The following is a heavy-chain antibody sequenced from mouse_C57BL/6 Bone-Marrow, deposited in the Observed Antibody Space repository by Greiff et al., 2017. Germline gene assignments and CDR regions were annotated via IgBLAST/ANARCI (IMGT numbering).Heavy chain of an antibody. J-gene: IGHJ4*01. D-gene: IGHD2-2*01. V-gene: IGHV7-3*01. CDR2: IRNKANGYTT. Sequence: EVKLMESGGGLVQPGGSLSLSCAASGFTFTDYYMSWVRQPPGKALEWLGFIRNKANGYTTEYSASVKGRFTISRDNSQSILYLQMNALRAEDSATYYCARWRIYYGYDNYAMDYWGQGTSVTVSS. CDR1: GFTFTDYY. CDR3: ARWRIYYGYDNYAMDY.